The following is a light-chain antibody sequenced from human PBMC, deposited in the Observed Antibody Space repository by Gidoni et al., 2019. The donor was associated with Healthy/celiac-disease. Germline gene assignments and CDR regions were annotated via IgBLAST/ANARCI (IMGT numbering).Light chain of an antibody. CDR3: QQYNNWPADT. CDR1: QSVSSN. V-gene: IGKV3-15*01. J-gene: IGKJ2*01. CDR2: GAS. Sequence: EIVMTQSPATLSVSPGERATLSCRASQSVSSNLAWYQQKPGKAPRLLIYGASTRATGIPARYSGSGCGTEFTLTISRLQSEDFAGYYCQQYNNWPADTFGQGTKLEIK.